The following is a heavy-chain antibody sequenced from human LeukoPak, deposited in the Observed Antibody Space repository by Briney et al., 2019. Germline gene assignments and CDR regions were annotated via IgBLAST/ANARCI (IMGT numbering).Heavy chain of an antibody. CDR3: AKINNDDDY. J-gene: IGHJ4*02. D-gene: IGHD1/OR15-1a*01. Sequence: GGSLRLSCAASGFTFTTFGIHWVRQAPGKGLEWVAAISHDGKIEYYTDSAKGRFTVSRDNSKNMVYLQMNSLRGEDSAVYFCAKINNDDDYWGQGALVTVSS. CDR1: GFTFTTFG. CDR2: ISHDGKIE. V-gene: IGHV3-30*18.